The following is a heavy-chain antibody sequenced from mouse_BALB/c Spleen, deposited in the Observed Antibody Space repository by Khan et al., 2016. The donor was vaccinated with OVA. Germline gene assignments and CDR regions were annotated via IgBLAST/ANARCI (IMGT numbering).Heavy chain of an antibody. CDR1: GYTFTSYT. D-gene: IGHD2-3*01. CDR2: INPTNGYT. Sequence: QVQLKESGAELARPGASVKMSCKASGYTFTSYTMYWVKQRPGQGLDWIGYINPTNGYTNYNQKFKDKATLTADKSSSTAYMQLSSLKSEDSAVYYCAREVAYYWDDGWFAYWGQGTLVTVSA. J-gene: IGHJ3*01. CDR3: AREVAYYWDDGWFAY. V-gene: IGHV1-4*01.